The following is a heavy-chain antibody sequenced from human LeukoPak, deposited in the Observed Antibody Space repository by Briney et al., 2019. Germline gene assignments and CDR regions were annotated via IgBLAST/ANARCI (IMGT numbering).Heavy chain of an antibody. D-gene: IGHD2-21*02. J-gene: IGHJ4*02. CDR1: GDSFSSFG. CDR3: AREQRLHRNWFFDL. CDR2: ITPIFGSA. Sequence: SVKVSCKASGDSFSSFGFNWVRQAPGQGLEWMGRITPIFGSAHYPQRFQGRVTITADESTTTVYMELSILRSEDTALYYCAREQRLHRNWFFDLWGQGTVVTVSS. V-gene: IGHV1-69*13.